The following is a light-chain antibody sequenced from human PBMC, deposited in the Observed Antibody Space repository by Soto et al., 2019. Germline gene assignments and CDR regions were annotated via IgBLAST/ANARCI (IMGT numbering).Light chain of an antibody. J-gene: IGKJ3*01. CDR3: QKYDRAPFT. Sequence: DIQMTQSPSTLSASVGDRVTITCRASQGISNYSAWYQQKPGRLPKLLLFGASTLQSGVPARFSGSGSGTLFTLTINGLLPEDVATYYCQKYDRAPFTFGPGTKVDIK. CDR2: GAS. V-gene: IGKV1-27*01. CDR1: QGISNY.